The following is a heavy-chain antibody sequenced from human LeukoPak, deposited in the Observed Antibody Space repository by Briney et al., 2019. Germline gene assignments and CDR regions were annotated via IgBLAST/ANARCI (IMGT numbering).Heavy chain of an antibody. CDR1: GFTFSSYW. V-gene: IGHV3-7*01. CDR3: ARDPYTSAWYSKPGGLFDF. J-gene: IGHJ4*02. D-gene: IGHD6-13*01. Sequence: GGSLRLSCAASGFTFSSYWMSWVRQAPGKGLEWVANIKEDGSEKYYVDSVKGRFTISRDNAKNSLYLQMNSLRTEDTALYYCARDPYTSAWYSKPGGLFDFWGQGTLVTVSS. CDR2: IKEDGSEK.